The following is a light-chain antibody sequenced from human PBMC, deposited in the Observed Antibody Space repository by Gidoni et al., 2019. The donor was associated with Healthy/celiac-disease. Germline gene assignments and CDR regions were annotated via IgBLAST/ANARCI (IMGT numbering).Light chain of an antibody. Sequence: EIVMTQSTATLSVSPGERATLACMASQMVSSTLAWYQQKSGQAPRLLIYGASTMATGIPARFSGSGSWTEFTLTISSLQSEDFAVYYCQQYNNWPREYTFGQGTKLEIK. CDR3: QQYNNWPREYT. V-gene: IGKV3-15*01. J-gene: IGKJ2*01. CDR2: GAS. CDR1: QMVSST.